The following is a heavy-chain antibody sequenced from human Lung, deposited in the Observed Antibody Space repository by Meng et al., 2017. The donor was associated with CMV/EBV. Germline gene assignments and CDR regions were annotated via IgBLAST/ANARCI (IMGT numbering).Heavy chain of an antibody. Sequence: ASXXVSXKASGYTFTSYDINWVRQATGQGLEWMGWMNPNSGNTGYAQKFQGRVTMTRNTSISTAYMELSSLRSEDTAVYYCARGLWSGIKGWFDPWGQGTVVTVSS. CDR1: GYTFTSYD. D-gene: IGHD3-3*01. CDR2: MNPNSGNT. V-gene: IGHV1-8*01. J-gene: IGHJ5*02. CDR3: ARGLWSGIKGWFDP.